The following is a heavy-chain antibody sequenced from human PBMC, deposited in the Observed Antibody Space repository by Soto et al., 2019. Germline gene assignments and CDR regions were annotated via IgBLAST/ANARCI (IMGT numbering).Heavy chain of an antibody. V-gene: IGHV3-30*18. Sequence: GGSLRLSCADSGFTFTDYGMHWVRQAPGKGLEWVAVISYDGSNKNYADSVKGRFTISRDNSKNTLYLQMNSLRAEDTAVYYCAKHTYDNDTSGYYVFDYWGQGNLVTVSS. J-gene: IGHJ4*02. CDR3: AKHTYDNDTSGYYVFDY. D-gene: IGHD3-22*01. CDR1: GFTFTDYG. CDR2: ISYDGSNK.